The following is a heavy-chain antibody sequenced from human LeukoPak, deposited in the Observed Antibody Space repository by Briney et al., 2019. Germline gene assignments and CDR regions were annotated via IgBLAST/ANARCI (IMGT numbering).Heavy chain of an antibody. D-gene: IGHD6-13*01. V-gene: IGHV1-2*02. CDR2: INPNSGGT. CDR1: GYTFTDQW. CDR3: ARAPSSLRLYHFDF. J-gene: IGHJ4*02. Sequence: ASVKVSCKASGYTFTDQWIHWVRQAPGQGLEWVGWINPNSGGTNYAQKFEGRIAMTTDTSINTAYMEMSRLTSDDTAVYYCARAPSSLRLYHFDFWGQGTLVTVSS.